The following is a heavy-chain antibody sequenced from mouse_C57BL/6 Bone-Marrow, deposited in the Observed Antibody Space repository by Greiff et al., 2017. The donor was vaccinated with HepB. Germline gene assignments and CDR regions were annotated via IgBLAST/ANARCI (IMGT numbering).Heavy chain of an antibody. CDR1: GYTFTSYW. CDR3: ARSELLRYWYFDV. CDR2: INPSNGGT. D-gene: IGHD1-1*01. Sequence: QVQLQQSGTELVKPGASVKLSCKASGYTFTSYWMHWVKQRPGQGLEWIGNINPSNGGTNYNEKFKSKATLTVDKASSTAYMQLSSLTSEDSAVYYCARSELLRYWYFDVWGTGTTVTVSS. V-gene: IGHV1-53*01. J-gene: IGHJ1*03.